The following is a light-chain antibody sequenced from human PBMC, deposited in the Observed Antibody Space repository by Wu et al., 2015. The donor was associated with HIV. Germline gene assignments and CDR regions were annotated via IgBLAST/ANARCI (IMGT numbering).Light chain of an antibody. CDR3: QRYNSAPYT. J-gene: IGKJ2*01. CDR1: QGISND. CDR2: GAS. V-gene: IGKV1-27*01. Sequence: DIQMTQSPSSLSASVGDRVTITCRATQGISNDLAWYQQKPGKAPKLLIYGASTLQSGVPSRFSGSGSGTDFTLAISSLQPEDVATYYCQRYNSAPYTFGQGTKLQIK.